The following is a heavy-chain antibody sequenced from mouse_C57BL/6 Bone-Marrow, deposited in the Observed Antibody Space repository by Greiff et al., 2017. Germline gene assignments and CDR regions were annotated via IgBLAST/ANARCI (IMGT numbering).Heavy chain of an antibody. Sequence: QVQLQQPGAELVKPGASVKLSCKASGYTFTSYWMQWVKQRPGQGLEWIGAIDPSASYTNYNQKFKGKATLTVDTSSSTAYVQLSSLTSEDSAVYYCGRGGYCYCDYGGQGTTLTVSS. CDR2: IDPSASYT. CDR1: GYTFTSYW. D-gene: IGHD2-3*01. J-gene: IGHJ2*01. V-gene: IGHV1-50*01. CDR3: GRGGYCYCDY.